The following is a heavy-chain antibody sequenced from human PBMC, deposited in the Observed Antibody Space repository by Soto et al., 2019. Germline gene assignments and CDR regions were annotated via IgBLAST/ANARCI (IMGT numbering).Heavy chain of an antibody. CDR2: ILGRGTT. CDR1: GFTVTSNF. Sequence: EVQLVESGGGLVQPGGSLRLSCAASGFTVTSNFMTWVRQAPGKGLEWVSIILGRGTTFYAESVRGRFTVSRDGSRNTLNLQITGLTAEDTAVYYCARSGNTYGSPFDYWGQGTLVSVSS. V-gene: IGHV3-66*01. J-gene: IGHJ4*02. CDR3: ARSGNTYGSPFDY. D-gene: IGHD5-18*01.